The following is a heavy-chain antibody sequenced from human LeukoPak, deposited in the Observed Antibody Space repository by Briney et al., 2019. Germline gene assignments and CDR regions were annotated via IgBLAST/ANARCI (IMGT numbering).Heavy chain of an antibody. D-gene: IGHD3-10*01. CDR2: IYPGDSDT. CDR3: ARLLVPGVKDY. J-gene: IGHJ4*02. Sequence: VESLKISCKGSGNSFTSHCIGWVRQMPGKGLEWMGIIYPGDSDTRYSPSFQGQVTISADKSISTAYLQWSSLKASDTAMYYCARLLVPGVKDYWGQGTLVTVSS. V-gene: IGHV5-51*01. CDR1: GNSFTSHC.